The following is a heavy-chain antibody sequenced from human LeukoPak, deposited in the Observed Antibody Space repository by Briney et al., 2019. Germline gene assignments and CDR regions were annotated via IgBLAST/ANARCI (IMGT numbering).Heavy chain of an antibody. J-gene: IGHJ6*03. CDR1: GYSFSSYW. V-gene: IGHV5-51*01. CDR2: IFTGDSDT. D-gene: IGHD1-26*01. Sequence: GESLKISCKGSGYSFSSYWIAWVRQMAGKGLEWMGIIFTGDSDTRYSPSFQGQVTISADKSISTAYLQWSSLKASDAAMYYCARLPDSGSYFRGVEYYMDVWGKGTTVTVSS. CDR3: ARLPDSGSYFRGVEYYMDV.